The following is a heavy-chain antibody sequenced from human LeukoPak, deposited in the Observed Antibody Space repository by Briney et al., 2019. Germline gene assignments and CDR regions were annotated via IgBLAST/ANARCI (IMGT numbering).Heavy chain of an antibody. V-gene: IGHV4-30-2*01. J-gene: IGHJ4*02. D-gene: IGHD3-22*01. CDR3: ARGDSSGPPFDY. CDR1: GDPINNGGNY. CDR2: IFHSGST. Sequence: SETLSLTCTVSGDPINNGGNYWTWIRQPPGKGLEWIGHIFHSGSTYYNPSLEGRVTISVDRSKNQFSLNLNSVTAADTAVYYCARGDSSGPPFDYWGQGTLVTVSS.